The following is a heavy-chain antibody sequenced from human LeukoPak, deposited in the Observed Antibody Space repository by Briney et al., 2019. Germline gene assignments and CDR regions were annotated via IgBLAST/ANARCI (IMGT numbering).Heavy chain of an antibody. Sequence: PGGSLRLSCAASGFIFSNYEMHWVRQAPGKGLEWVSYISSSGTTIYYAGSVRGRFTISRDNAKNSVYLQMNSLRDEDTAVYYCATDRSLSYFDYWGQGTLVTVSS. V-gene: IGHV3-48*03. J-gene: IGHJ4*02. CDR1: GFIFSNYE. CDR2: ISSSGTTI. CDR3: ATDRSLSYFDY.